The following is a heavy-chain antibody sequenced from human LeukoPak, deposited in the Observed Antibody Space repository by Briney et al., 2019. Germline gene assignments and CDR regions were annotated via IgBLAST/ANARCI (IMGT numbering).Heavy chain of an antibody. V-gene: IGHV4-31*03. CDR2: ISYSGNT. J-gene: IGHJ5*02. CDR1: GGSISRGGYY. CDR3: ARKLGSSGYYYETGGFDP. D-gene: IGHD3-22*01. Sequence: TLSLTCTVSGGSISRGGYYWTWIRQHRGKGLEWIGYISYSGNTYYNPSFKSRVTISGDTSKTQFSLKLSSVTAADTAVYYCARKLGSSGYYYETGGFDPWGQGTLVTVSS.